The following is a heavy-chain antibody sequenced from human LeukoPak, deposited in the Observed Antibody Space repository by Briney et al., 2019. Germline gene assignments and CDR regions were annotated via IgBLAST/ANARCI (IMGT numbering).Heavy chain of an antibody. D-gene: IGHD2-2*01. J-gene: IGHJ3*02. V-gene: IGHV3-30*14. Sequence: GGSLRLSCAASGFTFSSYAMHWVRQAPGKGLEWVAVISYDGSNKYYADSVKDRFTISRDNSKNTLYLQMNSLRAEDTAVYYCARVGSSTGLGGAFDIWGQGTMVTVSS. CDR3: ARVGSSTGLGGAFDI. CDR1: GFTFSSYA. CDR2: ISYDGSNK.